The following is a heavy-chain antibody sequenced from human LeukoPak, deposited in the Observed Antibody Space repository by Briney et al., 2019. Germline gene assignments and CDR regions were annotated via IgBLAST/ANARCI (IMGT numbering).Heavy chain of an antibody. J-gene: IGHJ6*02. V-gene: IGHV1-2*02. CDR2: INPNSGGT. CDR3: ARESPSLRGSQSMDV. CDR1: GYTFTGYY. Sequence: AASVKVSCKASGYTFTGYYMHWVRQAPGQGLEWMGWINPNSGGTNYAQKFQGRVSMTRDTSISTAYMELSRLRSDDTAVYYCARESPSLRGSQSMDVWGQGTTVTVSS. D-gene: IGHD1-26*01.